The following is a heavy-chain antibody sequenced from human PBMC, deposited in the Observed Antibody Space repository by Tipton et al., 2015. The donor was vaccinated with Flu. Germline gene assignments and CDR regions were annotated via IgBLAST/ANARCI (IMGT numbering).Heavy chain of an antibody. J-gene: IGHJ3*02. D-gene: IGHD2-2*01. Sequence: SLRLSCAASGFTFNSYSMHWVRQAPGKGLEWVAAISRTSSHIFYSDSVKGRFTISRDNAKNSLYLQMDSLKVEDTAVYYCARSVLVADATRAFDIWGKGTRVTASS. CDR2: ISRTSSHI. CDR3: ARSVLVADATRAFDI. V-gene: IGHV3-21*01. CDR1: GFTFNSYS.